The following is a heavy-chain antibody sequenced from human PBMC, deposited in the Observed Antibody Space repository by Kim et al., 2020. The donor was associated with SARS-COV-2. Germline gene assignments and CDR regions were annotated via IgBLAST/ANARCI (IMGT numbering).Heavy chain of an antibody. D-gene: IGHD3-10*01. CDR1: GYSISSGYY. Sequence: SETLSLTCTVSGYSISSGYYWGWIRQPPGKGLEWIGSIYHSGSTYYNPSLKSRVTISVDTSKNQFSLKLSSVTAADTAVYYCARVGWFGELSLADYWGQGTLVTVSS. J-gene: IGHJ4*02. V-gene: IGHV4-38-2*02. CDR3: ARVGWFGELSLADY. CDR2: IYHSGST.